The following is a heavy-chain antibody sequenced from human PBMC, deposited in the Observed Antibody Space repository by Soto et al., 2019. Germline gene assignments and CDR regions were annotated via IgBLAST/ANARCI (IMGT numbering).Heavy chain of an antibody. CDR1: GFTFTDSA. V-gene: IGHV3-73*01. Sequence: EVQLVESGGGLVQPGGSLKLSCAASGFTFTDSAIHWVRQASGKGLEWVGRIRSKTNNYATAHAASVTGRFSISRDDSRNTAYLQMNSLKTEDTAVYYCTSPSKDGYSFGYWGQGTLVTVSS. CDR3: TSPSKDGYSFGY. CDR2: IRSKTNNYAT. J-gene: IGHJ4*02. D-gene: IGHD4-4*01.